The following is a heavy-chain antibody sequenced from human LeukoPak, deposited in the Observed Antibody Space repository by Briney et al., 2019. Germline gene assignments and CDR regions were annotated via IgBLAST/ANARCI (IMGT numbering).Heavy chain of an antibody. J-gene: IGHJ4*02. CDR2: IKQDGSEK. CDR3: ARGTMVRGVLIDY. Sequence: GGSLRLSCAASGVTFSSYWMSWVRQAPGKGLEWVANIKQDGSEKYYVDSVKGRFTISRDNAKNSLYLQMNSLRAEDTAVYYCARGTMVRGVLIDYWGQGTLVTVSS. D-gene: IGHD3-10*01. CDR1: GVTFSSYW. V-gene: IGHV3-7*01.